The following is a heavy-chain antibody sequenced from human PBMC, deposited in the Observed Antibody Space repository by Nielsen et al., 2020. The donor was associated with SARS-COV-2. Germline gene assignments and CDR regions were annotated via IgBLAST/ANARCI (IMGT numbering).Heavy chain of an antibody. J-gene: IGHJ4*02. Sequence: GGSLRPSFAASGLTFRSYGMPGVRQAPGKGLEWVAVISYDGSNKYYADSVKGRFTISRDNSKNPLYLQMNSLRAEDTAVYYFAKGAGGSYYPHFDYWSQGTLVTVSS. V-gene: IGHV3-30*18. D-gene: IGHD1-26*01. CDR1: GLTFRSYG. CDR2: ISYDGSNK. CDR3: AKGAGGSYYPHFDY.